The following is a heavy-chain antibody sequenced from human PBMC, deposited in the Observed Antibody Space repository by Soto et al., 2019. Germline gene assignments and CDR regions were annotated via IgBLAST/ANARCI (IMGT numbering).Heavy chain of an antibody. CDR3: AREVNDYYYGMDV. Sequence: PSETLSLTCTVSGGSISSYYWSWIRRPPGKGLEWIGYIYYSGSTNYNPSLKSRVTISVDTSKNQFSLKLSSVTAAGTAVYYCAREVNDYYYGMDVWGQGTMVTVSS. D-gene: IGHD2-21*01. CDR1: GGSISSYY. CDR2: IYYSGST. J-gene: IGHJ6*02. V-gene: IGHV4-59*01.